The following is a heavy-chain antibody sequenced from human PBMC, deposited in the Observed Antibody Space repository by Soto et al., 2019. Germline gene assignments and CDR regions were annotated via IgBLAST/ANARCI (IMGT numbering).Heavy chain of an antibody. J-gene: IGHJ4*02. CDR1: GFTFSSYG. CDR2: IDGGGGST. V-gene: IGHV3-23*01. D-gene: IGHD3-16*01. Sequence: PGGSLRLSCAASGFTFSSYGMSWVRQAPGKGLEWVSGIDGGGGSTYYADSVKGRFTISRDNSKNTLYLQMNSLRAEDTAVYYCAKVWGYVDPFDDWGQGTLVTVSS. CDR3: AKVWGYVDPFDD.